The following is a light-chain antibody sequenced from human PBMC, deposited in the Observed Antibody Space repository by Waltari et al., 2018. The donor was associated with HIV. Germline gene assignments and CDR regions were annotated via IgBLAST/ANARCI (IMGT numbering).Light chain of an antibody. J-gene: IGLJ2*01. CDR1: ISDVDDYKF. V-gene: IGLV2-23*02. Sequence: QSALTQPASVSGSPGPSITISCTGPISDVDDYKFVSWYQQHPGKAPKLIIYDVNKRPSGVSFRFSGSKSGNTASLTISGLQAEDEADYYCCSYARDSVFGGGTRLTVL. CDR3: CSYARDSV. CDR2: DVN.